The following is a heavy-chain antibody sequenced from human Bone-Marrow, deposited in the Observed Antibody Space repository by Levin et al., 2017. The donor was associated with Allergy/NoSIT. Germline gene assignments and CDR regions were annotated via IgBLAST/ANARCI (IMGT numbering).Heavy chain of an antibody. CDR1: GFTFINYG. V-gene: IGHV3-23*01. CDR2: ISDSGGTT. CDR3: AKPGAGDYYDSRGYYY. J-gene: IGHJ4*02. Sequence: GGSLRLSCEVSGFTFINYGMNWVRQTPGKGLEWVSSISDSGGTTYYADSVKGRFTIFRDNSKNTLYLQMNSLRAEDTAVYYCAKPGAGDYYDSRGYYYWGQGTLVSVSS. D-gene: IGHD3-22*01.